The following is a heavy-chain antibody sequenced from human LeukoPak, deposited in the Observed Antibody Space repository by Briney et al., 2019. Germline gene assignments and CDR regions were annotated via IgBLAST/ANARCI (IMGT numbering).Heavy chain of an antibody. V-gene: IGHV3-23*01. D-gene: IGHD2-21*02. CDR1: GFTFSSYA. J-gene: IGHJ4*02. Sequence: GGSLRLSCAASGFTFSSYAMTWVRQAPGKGLEWVSAISGSGGSTYYADSVEGRFTISRDNSKNTLYLQMNSLRAEDTAVYYCAKAGGLVVVTWVNYWGQGTLVTVSS. CDR3: AKAGGLVVVTWVNY. CDR2: ISGSGGST.